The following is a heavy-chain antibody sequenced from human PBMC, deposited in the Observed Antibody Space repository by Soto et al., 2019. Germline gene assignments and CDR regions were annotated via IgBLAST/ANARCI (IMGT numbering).Heavy chain of an antibody. CDR2: INHSGST. Sequence: PSETLSLTCAVYGWSFSVYYWSWIRQPPGKGLEWIGEINHSGSTNYNPSLKSRVTISVDTSKNQFSLKLSSVTAADTAVYYCARADGSGSYYLLDYWGQGTLVTVSS. D-gene: IGHD3-10*01. CDR1: GWSFSVYY. J-gene: IGHJ4*02. CDR3: ARADGSGSYYLLDY. V-gene: IGHV4-34*01.